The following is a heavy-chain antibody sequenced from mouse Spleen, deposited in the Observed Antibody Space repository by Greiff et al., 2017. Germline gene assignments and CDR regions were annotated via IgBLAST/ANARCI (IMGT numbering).Heavy chain of an antibody. CDR2: IWRDGST. V-gene: IGHV2-4-1*01. CDR3: ARKLGRNCDDYAMDY. J-gene: IGHJ4*01. D-gene: IGHD2-3*01. CDR1: GFSLTNYA. Sequence: QVQLQQSGPGLVAPSQSLSITCTVSGFSLTNYAVHWVRQSPGKGLEWLGVIWRDGSTDYYAAFISRLSISKDNSKSQVFFKMNSLQANDTAIYYCARKLGRNCDDYAMDYWGQGTSVTVSS.